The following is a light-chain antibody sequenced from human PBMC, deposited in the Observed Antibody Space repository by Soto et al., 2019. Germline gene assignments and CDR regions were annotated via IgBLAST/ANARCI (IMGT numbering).Light chain of an antibody. CDR2: EGS. CDR3: CSYAGSSTYVV. J-gene: IGLJ2*01. CDR1: SSDVGSYNL. V-gene: IGLV2-23*01. Sequence: QSLLTQPASVSGSPGQSITISCTGTSSDVGSYNLVSWYQQHPGKAPKLMIYEGSKRPSGVSNRFSGSKSGNTASLTISGLQAEDEADYHCCSYAGSSTYVVFGGGTKLTVL.